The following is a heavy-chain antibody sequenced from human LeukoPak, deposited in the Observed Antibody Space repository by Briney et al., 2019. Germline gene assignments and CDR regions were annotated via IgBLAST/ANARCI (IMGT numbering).Heavy chain of an antibody. Sequence: SETLSLTCTVSGGSISSSSYYWGWIRQPPGKGLEWIGSIYYSGSTYYNPSLKSRVTISVDTSKNQFSLKPSSVTAADTAVYYCARHFSGIANNWFDPWGQGTLVTVSS. D-gene: IGHD6-13*01. V-gene: IGHV4-39*01. CDR3: ARHFSGIANNWFDP. CDR1: GGSISSSSYY. J-gene: IGHJ5*02. CDR2: IYYSGST.